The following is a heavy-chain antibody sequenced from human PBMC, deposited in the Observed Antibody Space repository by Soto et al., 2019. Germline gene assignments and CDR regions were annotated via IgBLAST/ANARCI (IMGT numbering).Heavy chain of an antibody. CDR1: GFNFSNHW. V-gene: IGHV3-74*01. CDR2: ITSDGKSK. Sequence: GGSLRLSCAASGFNFSNHWMHWVRQRPAEGLVWVSRITSDGKSKAYAESVKGRFAISRDNAKNTLYLQMNGLAAEDTAVYYCARESGDWPLNWFDPWGQGTLVTVSS. D-gene: IGHD2-21*02. J-gene: IGHJ5*02. CDR3: ARESGDWPLNWFDP.